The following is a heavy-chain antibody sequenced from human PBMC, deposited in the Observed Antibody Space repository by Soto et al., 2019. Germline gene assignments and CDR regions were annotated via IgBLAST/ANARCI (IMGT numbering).Heavy chain of an antibody. J-gene: IGHJ4*02. D-gene: IGHD1-26*01. Sequence: QPQLQESGPGLVKPSETLSLTCAVSGDSITGENWWTWVRQPPGKGPEWIGSINYGGTTYYNPSLKSRVTMSVDTSKNQFFLKLSSVTAADTTVFYCARQRGLGKWYFDSWGQGTLVTVSS. CDR1: GDSITGENW. CDR2: INYGGTT. V-gene: IGHV4-39*01. CDR3: ARQRGLGKWYFDS.